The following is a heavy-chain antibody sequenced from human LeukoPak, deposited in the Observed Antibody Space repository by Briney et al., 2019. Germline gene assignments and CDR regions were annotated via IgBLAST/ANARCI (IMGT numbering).Heavy chain of an antibody. CDR3: ARVVTTNYYYYYMDV. D-gene: IGHD3-22*01. CDR1: GYSFTSYW. Sequence: GESLKISCKGSGYSFTSYWIGWVRQMPGKGLEWMGIIYPGDSDTRYSPSFQGQVTISADKSISTAYLQWSSLKASDTAMYYCARVVTTNYYYYYMDVWGKGTTVTVSS. J-gene: IGHJ6*03. V-gene: IGHV5-51*01. CDR2: IYPGDSDT.